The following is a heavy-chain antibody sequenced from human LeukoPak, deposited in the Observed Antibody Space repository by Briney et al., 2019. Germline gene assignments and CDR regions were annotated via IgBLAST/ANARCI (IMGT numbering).Heavy chain of an antibody. D-gene: IGHD3-10*01. CDR2: IYSGGSS. V-gene: IGHV3-66*01. Sequence: GGSLRLSCAASGFTVSSNYMSWVRQAPGKGLEWASVIYSGGSSYYADSVKGRFTISRDNAKNSVSLQMNSLRAEDTAVYYCASGSYGSGFYYFYYMDVWGKGTTVTVSS. CDR1: GFTVSSNY. J-gene: IGHJ6*03. CDR3: ASGSYGSGFYYFYYMDV.